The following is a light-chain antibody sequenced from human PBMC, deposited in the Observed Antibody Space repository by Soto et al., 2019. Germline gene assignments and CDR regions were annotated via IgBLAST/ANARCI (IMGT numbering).Light chain of an antibody. V-gene: IGLV2-14*03. Sequence: QSALTQPASVSGSPGQSITISCTGTSSDIDAYDYVSWYQQHPDKAPKLMIYEVSNRPSGVSNRISGSKSVNTATLTISELQAEDEADYYCSSYTSSSTRVFGTGTKVTVL. CDR1: SSDIDAYDY. CDR2: EVS. CDR3: SSYTSSSTRV. J-gene: IGLJ1*01.